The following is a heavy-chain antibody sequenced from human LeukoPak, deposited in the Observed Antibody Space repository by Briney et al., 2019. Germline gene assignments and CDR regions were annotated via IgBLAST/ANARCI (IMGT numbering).Heavy chain of an antibody. J-gene: IGHJ4*02. CDR2: ISTSGNYT. CDR3: ARDQSGGNTDFDH. D-gene: IGHD1-26*01. Sequence: GGSLRLSCAASGFTFSDYYMSWIRQAPGKGLEWVSYISTSGNYTNYADSVQGRFTVSRDNAKNSLYLQMNSLRAEDTAVYYCARDQSGGNTDFDHWGQGTLVTVSS. CDR1: GFTFSDYY. V-gene: IGHV3-11*05.